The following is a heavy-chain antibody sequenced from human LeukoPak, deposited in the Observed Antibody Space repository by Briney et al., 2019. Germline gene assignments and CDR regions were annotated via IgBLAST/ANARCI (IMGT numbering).Heavy chain of an antibody. CDR2: ISSSGSTI. J-gene: IGHJ4*02. CDR1: GFTFSSYS. CDR3: ARVPGQWELDFDY. D-gene: IGHD1-26*01. Sequence: GGSLRLSCAASGFTFSSYSMNWVRQAPGKGLEWVSSISSSGSTIYYADSVKGRFTISRDNAKNSLYLQMNSLRAEDTAVYYCARVPGQWELDFDYWGQGTLVTVSS. V-gene: IGHV3-21*04.